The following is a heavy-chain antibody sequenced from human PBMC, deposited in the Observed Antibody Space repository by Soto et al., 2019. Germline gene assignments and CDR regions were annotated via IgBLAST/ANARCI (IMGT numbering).Heavy chain of an antibody. CDR1: GFTFSDYY. V-gene: IGHV3-11*06. J-gene: IGHJ6*02. D-gene: IGHD6-19*01. CDR2: ISSSSSYT. CDR3: ARDKPPHSSGWPYYYYYGMDV. Sequence: QVQLVESGGGLVKPGGSLRLSCAASGFTFSDYYMSWIRQAPGKGLEWVSYISSSSSYTNYADSVKGRFTISRDNAKNLLYLQMNSLRAEDTAVYYCARDKPPHSSGWPYYYYYGMDVWGQGTTVTVSS.